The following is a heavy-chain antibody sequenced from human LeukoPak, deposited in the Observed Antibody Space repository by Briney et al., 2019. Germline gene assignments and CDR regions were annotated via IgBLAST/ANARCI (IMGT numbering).Heavy chain of an antibody. J-gene: IGHJ4*02. CDR1: GYTLTSHK. CDR3: ARDGGTYSVDY. Sequence: APVKVSCKASGYTLTSHKMHWVRQAPGQGLEWMGIIKPSGGSTVYAQNFQGRVTMTRDTSTSTVYMELSSLTSVDTAVYYCARDGGTYSVDYWGQGTLVTVSS. CDR2: IKPSGGST. V-gene: IGHV1-46*01. D-gene: IGHD1-26*01.